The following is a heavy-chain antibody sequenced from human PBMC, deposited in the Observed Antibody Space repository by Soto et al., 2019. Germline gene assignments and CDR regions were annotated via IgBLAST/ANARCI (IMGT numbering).Heavy chain of an antibody. CDR2: IYYSGNT. J-gene: IGHJ4*02. CDR1: GGSISSGDYY. V-gene: IGHV4-30-4*01. Sequence: PSETLSLTCTVSGGSISSGDYYWSWIRQPPGKGLEWIGYIYYSGNTYSNPSLKSRATISVDTSKNQFSLKLSSVTAADTAVYYCASTRGYTYGYFRYFDYCGQGTLVTVSS. D-gene: IGHD5-18*01. CDR3: ASTRGYTYGYFRYFDY.